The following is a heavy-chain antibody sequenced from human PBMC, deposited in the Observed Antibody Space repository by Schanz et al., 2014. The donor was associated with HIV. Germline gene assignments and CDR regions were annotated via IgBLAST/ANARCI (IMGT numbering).Heavy chain of an antibody. CDR2: ISDTGVRT. V-gene: IGHV3-23*01. CDR1: GFTFSNYA. J-gene: IGHJ6*02. Sequence: EVQLLESGGGLVQPGGSLRLSCEASGFTFSNYAMSWVRQAPGKGLEWVSGISDTGVRTNYADSVKGRLTISRDNSENTLYLQMNSLRAEDTAVYFCARDGMAFYGMDVWGQGTTVTVSS. CDR3: ARDGMAFYGMDV. D-gene: IGHD1-20*01.